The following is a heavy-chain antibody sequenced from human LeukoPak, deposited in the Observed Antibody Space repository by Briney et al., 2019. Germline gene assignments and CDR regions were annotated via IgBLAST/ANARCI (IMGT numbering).Heavy chain of an antibody. CDR3: ARGGGRDNWFDP. CDR2: TYYRSKWYN. V-gene: IGHV6-1*01. CDR1: GDSVSSNSAA. D-gene: IGHD2-15*01. Sequence: SQTPSLTCAISGDSVSSNSAAWNWIRQSPSRGLEWLGRTYYRSKWYNDYAASVKSRITINPDTSKNQFSLQLNSVTPEDTAVYYCARGGGRDNWFDPWGQGTLVTVSS. J-gene: IGHJ5*02.